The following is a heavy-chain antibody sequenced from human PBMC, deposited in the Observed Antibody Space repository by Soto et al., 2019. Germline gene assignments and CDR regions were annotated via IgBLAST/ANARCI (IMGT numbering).Heavy chain of an antibody. CDR1: GFTFSSYG. Sequence: GGSLRLSCAASGFTFSSYGMHWVRQAPGKGLEWVAVISYDGSNKYYADSVKGRFTISRDNSKNTLYLQMNSLRAEDTAVYYCAKGLVGAPGGFDIWGQGTMVTVSS. J-gene: IGHJ3*02. V-gene: IGHV3-30*18. CDR2: ISYDGSNK. D-gene: IGHD1-26*01. CDR3: AKGLVGAPGGFDI.